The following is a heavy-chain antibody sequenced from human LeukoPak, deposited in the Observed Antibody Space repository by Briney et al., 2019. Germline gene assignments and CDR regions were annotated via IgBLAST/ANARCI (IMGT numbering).Heavy chain of an antibody. CDR3: ARDLYGSVYGMDV. CDR1: GFTVSSNY. CDR2: IYSGGST. D-gene: IGHD3-10*01. J-gene: IGHJ6*02. Sequence: PGGSLRLSCAASGFTVSSNYMSWVRQAPGKGLEWVSVIYSGGSTYYADSVKGRFTISRDNSKNTLYLQMNSLRAEDTAVYYCARDLYGSVYGMDVWGQGTTVTISS. V-gene: IGHV3-66*01.